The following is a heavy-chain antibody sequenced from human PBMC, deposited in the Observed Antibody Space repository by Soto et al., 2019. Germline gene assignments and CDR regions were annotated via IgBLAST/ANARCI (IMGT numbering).Heavy chain of an antibody. Sequence: SGGSLRLSCAASGFTFSSYGMHWVRQAPGKGLEWVAVIWYDGSNKYYADSVKGRFTISRDNSKNTLYLQMNSLRAEDTAVYYCARDRYFDWLLHYWCFDLWGRGTLVTVSS. D-gene: IGHD3-9*01. V-gene: IGHV3-33*01. CDR2: IWYDGSNK. J-gene: IGHJ2*01. CDR1: GFTFSSYG. CDR3: ARDRYFDWLLHYWCFDL.